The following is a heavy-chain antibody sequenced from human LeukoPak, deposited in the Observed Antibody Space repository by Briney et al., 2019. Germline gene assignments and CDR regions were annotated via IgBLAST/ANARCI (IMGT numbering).Heavy chain of an antibody. J-gene: IGHJ4*02. V-gene: IGHV3-30*03. Sequence: GGSLRLSCAASKFTFSSYGMHWVRQAPGKGLEWVAVISYDGSNKYYADSVRGRFTISRDNSKNTLYLHMNSLRAEDTAVYYCCGASFNYWGQGTLVTVSS. D-gene: IGHD2-21*01. CDR3: CGASFNY. CDR1: KFTFSSYG. CDR2: ISYDGSNK.